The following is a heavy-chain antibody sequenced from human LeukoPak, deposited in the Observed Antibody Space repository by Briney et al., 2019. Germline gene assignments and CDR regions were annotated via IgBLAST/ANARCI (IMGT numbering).Heavy chain of an antibody. V-gene: IGHV1-2*02. CDR1: GHTFTGYY. Sequence: ASAKVSCKASGHTFTGYYMHWVRQAPGQGLEWMGWINPNSGGTNYAQKFQGGVTMTRDTSISTAYMELSRLRSDDTAVYYCARGGIAAVGTFAFDIWGQGTMVTVSS. J-gene: IGHJ3*02. D-gene: IGHD6-13*01. CDR2: INPNSGGT. CDR3: ARGGIAAVGTFAFDI.